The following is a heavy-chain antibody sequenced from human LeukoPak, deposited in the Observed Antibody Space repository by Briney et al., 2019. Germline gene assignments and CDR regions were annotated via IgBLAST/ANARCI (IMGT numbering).Heavy chain of an antibody. CDR2: ISSSGSTI. CDR3: ALGVVVISGYYFDY. Sequence: GGSLRLSCAASGFTFSSYEMNWVRQAPGKGLKWVSYISSSGSTIYYADSVKGRFTISRDSAKNSLYLQMNSLRAEDTAVYYCALGVVVISGYYFDYWGQGTLVTVSS. D-gene: IGHD3-22*01. CDR1: GFTFSSYE. V-gene: IGHV3-48*03. J-gene: IGHJ4*02.